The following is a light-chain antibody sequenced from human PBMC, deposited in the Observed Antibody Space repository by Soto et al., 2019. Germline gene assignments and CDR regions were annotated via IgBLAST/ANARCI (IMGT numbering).Light chain of an antibody. CDR3: QQYKT. V-gene: IGKV1-5*03. Sequence: DIQMTQSPSSLSASVVDRATITCRGSQGISSWLAWYQQKPGKAPRLLIYKASSLASGVPSRFSGSGSGTEFTLTISSLQPDDFATYYCQQYKTFGQGTRVEIK. J-gene: IGKJ1*01. CDR2: KAS. CDR1: QGISSW.